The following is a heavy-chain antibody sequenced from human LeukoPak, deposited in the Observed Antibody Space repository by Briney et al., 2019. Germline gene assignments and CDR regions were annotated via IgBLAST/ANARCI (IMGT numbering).Heavy chain of an antibody. Sequence: NTGGSLRLSCAVSGFRFSSYNMNWVRQAPGKGLEWVSAISSGSGYMYYADSVKGRFTISRDNAKNSLYLQMNSLGAEDTAVYYCARDSRSTFDYWGQGTLVTVSS. J-gene: IGHJ4*02. CDR1: GFRFSSYN. D-gene: IGHD6-13*01. V-gene: IGHV3-21*01. CDR2: ISSGSGYM. CDR3: ARDSRSTFDY.